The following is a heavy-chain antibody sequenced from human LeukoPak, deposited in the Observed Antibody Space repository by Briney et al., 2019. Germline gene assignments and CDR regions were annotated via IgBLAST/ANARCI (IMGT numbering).Heavy chain of an antibody. V-gene: IGHV4-34*01. Sequence: SETLSLTCAVYGGSFSGYYWSWIRQPPGKGLEWIGEINHSGSTNYNPSLKSRVTISVDTSKNQFSLKLSSVTAADTAVYYCARHSITYYYDSSGYYTAIFDYWGQGNLVTVSS. CDR2: INHSGST. CDR1: GGSFSGYY. J-gene: IGHJ4*02. CDR3: ARHSITYYYDSSGYYTAIFDY. D-gene: IGHD3-22*01.